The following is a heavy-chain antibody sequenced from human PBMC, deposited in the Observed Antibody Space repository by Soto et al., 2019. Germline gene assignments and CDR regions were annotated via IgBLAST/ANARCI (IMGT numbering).Heavy chain of an antibody. CDR1: GGTFSGKA. D-gene: IGHD4-4*01. Sequence: QVQLVQSGAEVKKPGSSVKVSCKASGGTFSGKAISWLRQAPGQGLEWMGGIIPILGTANYAQKFQARVTITADESTSTAYMELSSLRSEDTAVYYCARDQDVSNYHGMDVWGQGTTVTVSS. CDR2: IIPILGTA. CDR3: ARDQDVSNYHGMDV. V-gene: IGHV1-69*12. J-gene: IGHJ6*02.